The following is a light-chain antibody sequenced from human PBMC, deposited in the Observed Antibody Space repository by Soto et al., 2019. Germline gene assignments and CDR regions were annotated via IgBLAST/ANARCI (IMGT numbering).Light chain of an antibody. CDR1: RSNIATNS. CDR3: AAWDDSLDGVL. CDR2: SND. Sequence: QAVVTQPPSASGTPGQRVTISCSGSRSNIATNSVNWYQQLPGTAPKLLIYSNDQRPSGVPDRFSGSKSGTSASLAISGLQSEDEADYYCAAWDDSLDGVLFGGGTKLTVL. J-gene: IGLJ2*01. V-gene: IGLV1-44*01.